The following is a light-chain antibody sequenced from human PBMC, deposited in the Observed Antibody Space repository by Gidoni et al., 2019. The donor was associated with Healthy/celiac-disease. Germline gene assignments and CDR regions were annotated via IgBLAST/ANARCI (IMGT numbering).Light chain of an antibody. CDR2: GAS. CDR3: QQYGSSGYT. CDR1: QSVSSSY. J-gene: IGKJ2*01. Sequence: EIVLTQSPGTLSLSPGERATLSCRASQSVSSSYLAWYQQKPGQAPRLLIYGASSRATGIPDRFSGSWSGTDFTLTISRLEPEDFAVYSCQQYGSSGYTFGQGTKLEIK. V-gene: IGKV3-20*01.